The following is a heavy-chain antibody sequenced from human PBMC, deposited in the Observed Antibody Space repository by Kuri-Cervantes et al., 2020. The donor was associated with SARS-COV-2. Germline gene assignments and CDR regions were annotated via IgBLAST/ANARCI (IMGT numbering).Heavy chain of an antibody. Sequence: AVTVSCKASGGTFSSYAISWVRQAPGQGLEWMGGIIPIFGTANYPQKPQGTVTITADESTGTAYMELSSLRSEDKAVYYCARPERFFGVVIPQGGAFDIWGQGTMVTVSS. CDR2: IIPIFGTA. CDR1: GGTFSSYA. D-gene: IGHD3-3*01. J-gene: IGHJ3*02. V-gene: IGHV1-69*13. CDR3: ARPERFFGVVIPQGGAFDI.